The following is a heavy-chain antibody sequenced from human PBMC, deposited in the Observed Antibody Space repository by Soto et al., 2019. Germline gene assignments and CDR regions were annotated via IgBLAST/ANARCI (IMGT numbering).Heavy chain of an antibody. CDR1: GYTFTGYY. CDR2: INPNSGGT. Sequence: QVQLVQSGAEVKKPGASVKVSCKASGYTFTGYYMHWVRQAPGQGLEWMGWINPNSGGTNYAQKFQGWVTMTRDTSISTAYMELSRLRSDDTAVYYCARAGCTNGVCYFGVADAFDIWGQGTMVTVSS. J-gene: IGHJ3*02. V-gene: IGHV1-2*04. D-gene: IGHD2-8*01. CDR3: ARAGCTNGVCYFGVADAFDI.